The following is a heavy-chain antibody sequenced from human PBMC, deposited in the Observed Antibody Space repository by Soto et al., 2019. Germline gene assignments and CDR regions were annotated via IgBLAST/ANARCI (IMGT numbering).Heavy chain of an antibody. CDR1: GFTFSSYG. J-gene: IGHJ4*02. CDR3: ARAIDCYINSPGFEN. D-gene: IGHD2-21*02. V-gene: IGHV3-33*01. CDR2: IWYDGSNK. Sequence: QVQLVESGGGVVQPGRSLRLSCAASGFTFSSYGMHWVRQAPGKGLEWVAVIWYDGSNKHYADPVKGRFTISRDNSKNTLSLQMNSLRAEETAIYYGARAIDCYINSPGFENWGREPWSPSPQ.